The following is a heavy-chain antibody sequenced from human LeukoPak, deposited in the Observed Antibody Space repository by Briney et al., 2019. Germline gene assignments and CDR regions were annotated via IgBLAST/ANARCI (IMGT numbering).Heavy chain of an antibody. V-gene: IGHV3-23*01. Sequence: GGSLRLSCAASGFTFSDYWMHWVRQAPGKGLEWVSTISGSGGSKYYADSVKGRFTISRDNSKNTLYLQMNSLRAEDTAVYYCAKGSLSGGSSYSAGDYWGQGTLVTVSS. CDR3: AKGSLSGGSSYSAGDY. CDR1: GFTFSDYW. CDR2: ISGSGGSK. D-gene: IGHD2-15*01. J-gene: IGHJ4*02.